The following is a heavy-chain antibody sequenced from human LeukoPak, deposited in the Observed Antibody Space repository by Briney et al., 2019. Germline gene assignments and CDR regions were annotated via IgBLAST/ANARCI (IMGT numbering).Heavy chain of an antibody. V-gene: IGHV3-48*01. J-gene: IGHJ2*01. CDR3: ARSNYGPYWYFDL. Sequence: GGSLRLSCAASGFTFSSYSMNWVRQAPGKGLEWVSYISSSSSTIYYADSVKGRFTISRDNAKNSLYLQMNSLRAEDTAVYYCARSNYGPYWYFDLWGRGTLVTVSS. D-gene: IGHD4-11*01. CDR1: GFTFSSYS. CDR2: ISSSSSTI.